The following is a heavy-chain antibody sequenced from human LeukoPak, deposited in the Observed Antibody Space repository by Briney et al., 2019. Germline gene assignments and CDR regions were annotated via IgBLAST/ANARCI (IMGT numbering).Heavy chain of an antibody. J-gene: IGHJ4*02. V-gene: IGHV4-59*12. CDR3: ARKPIVNSAWYYFDY. CDR1: GGSISSYY. Sequence: SETLSLTCTVSGGSISSYYWSWIRQPPGKGLEWIGYIYYSGSTNYNPSFKSRVAMSVDTSKNQFSLKLSSVTAADTAVYYCARKPIVNSAWYYFDYWGQGTLVTVSS. D-gene: IGHD3-22*01. CDR2: IYYSGST.